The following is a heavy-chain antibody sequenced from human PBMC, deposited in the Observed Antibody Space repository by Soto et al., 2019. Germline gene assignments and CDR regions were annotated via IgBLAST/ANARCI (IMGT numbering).Heavy chain of an antibody. CDR3: ARAGIAVAGTETGYY. CDR2: ISAYNGNT. CDR1: GYTFTSYV. D-gene: IGHD6-19*01. V-gene: IGHV1-18*01. Sequence: QVQLVQSGAEVKKPGASVKVSGKASGYTFTSYVISWVRQAPGQGLEWLGWISAYNGNTNYAQKLKGRATMSSDPSTRTAYLEMRSLRSDDTAVYYCARAGIAVAGTETGYYWGQGTLVTVSS. J-gene: IGHJ4*02.